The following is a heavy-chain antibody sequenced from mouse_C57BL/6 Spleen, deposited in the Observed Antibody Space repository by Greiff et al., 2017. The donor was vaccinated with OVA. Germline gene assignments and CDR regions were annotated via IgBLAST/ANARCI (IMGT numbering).Heavy chain of an antibody. CDR1: GYSITSGYY. V-gene: IGHV3-6*01. Sequence: EVQLQQSGPGLVKPSQSLSLTCSVTGYSITSGYYWNWIRQFPGNQLEWMGYISYAGSNNYNPSLKNRISITRATSKNQFFLKLNSVTTEDTATYYCARGLVDYWGQGTTLTVSS. CDR3: ARGLVDY. D-gene: IGHD4-1*01. CDR2: ISYAGSN. J-gene: IGHJ2*01.